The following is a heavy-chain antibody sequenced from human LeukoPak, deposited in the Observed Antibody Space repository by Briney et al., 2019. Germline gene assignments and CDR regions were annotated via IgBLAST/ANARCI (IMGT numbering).Heavy chain of an antibody. J-gene: IGHJ4*02. CDR3: ATGGPWDLLKY. CDR1: GDTLTELS. CDR2: FDPEHGEM. V-gene: IGHV1-24*01. Sequence: ASVKVSCKVSGDTLTELSTHWVRQAPGKGLEGMGGFDPEHGEMIYAQKLQGRVTMTEDRSTDTAYMELSSLRSEDTGVYYCATGGPWDLLKYWGQGTLVTVSS. D-gene: IGHD3-9*01.